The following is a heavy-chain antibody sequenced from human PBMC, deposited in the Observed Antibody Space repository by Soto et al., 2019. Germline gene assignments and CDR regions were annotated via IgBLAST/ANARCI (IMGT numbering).Heavy chain of an antibody. V-gene: IGHV3-7*01. Sequence: EVQLVESGGGLVQPGGSLRLSCAASGFTFSNYWMSWVRQAPGKGLEWVANIKQDGSENYYVDSVKGRFTISRDNAKNSLYLQMSSLKAEDTAVYYSARGAYCSRTTCYWSSSDCWCQGTLVTVSS. CDR1: GFTFSNYW. J-gene: IGHJ4*02. CDR3: ARGAYCSRTTCYWSSSDC. D-gene: IGHD2-2*01. CDR2: IKQDGSEN.